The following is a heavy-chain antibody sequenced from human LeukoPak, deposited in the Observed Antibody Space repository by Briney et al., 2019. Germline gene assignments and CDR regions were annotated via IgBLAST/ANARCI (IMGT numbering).Heavy chain of an antibody. CDR2: INHSGST. D-gene: IGHD3-16*02. Sequence: SETLSLTCAVYGGSFSGYYWSWIRQPPGKGLEWIGEINHSGSTNYNPSLKSRVTISVDTSKNQFSLKLSSVTAADTAVYYCARVVIPYYFDYWGQGTLVIVSS. CDR3: ARVVIPYYFDY. CDR1: GGSFSGYY. J-gene: IGHJ4*02. V-gene: IGHV4-34*01.